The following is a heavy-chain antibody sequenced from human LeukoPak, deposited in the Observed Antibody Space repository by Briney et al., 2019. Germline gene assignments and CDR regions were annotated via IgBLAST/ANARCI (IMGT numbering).Heavy chain of an antibody. D-gene: IGHD6-6*01. V-gene: IGHV3-48*04. J-gene: IGHJ4*02. CDR3: ARVSSSPNFNYFDY. CDR2: VSSSSSTI. CDR1: GFTFSSYS. Sequence: PGGSLRLSCAASGFTFSSYSMNWVRQAPGKGLEWISYVSSSSSTIYYADSVKGRFTISRDNAKNSLYLQMNSLRAEDMALYYCARVSSSPNFNYFDYWGQGTLVTVSS.